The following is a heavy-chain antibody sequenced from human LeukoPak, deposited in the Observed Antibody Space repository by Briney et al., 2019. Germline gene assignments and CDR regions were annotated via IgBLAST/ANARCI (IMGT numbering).Heavy chain of an antibody. CDR2: IKQDGSEK. J-gene: IGHJ6*03. Sequence: PGGSLRLSCAASGFTFSSYWMSWVRQAPGKGLEWVANIKQDGSEKYYVDSVKGRFTISGDNAKNSLYLQMNSLRAEDTAVYYCARKGGATTYGYYYYYMDVWGKGTTVTISS. CDR1: GFTFSSYW. V-gene: IGHV3-7*01. CDR3: ARKGGATTYGYYYYYMDV. D-gene: IGHD1-26*01.